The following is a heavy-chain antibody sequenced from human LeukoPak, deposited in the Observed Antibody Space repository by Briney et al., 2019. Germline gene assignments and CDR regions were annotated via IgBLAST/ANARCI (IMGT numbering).Heavy chain of an antibody. CDR2: IIPILGIA. Sequence: GSSVKVSCKASGGSFSSYAISWVRQAPGQGLEWMGRIIPILGIANYAQKFQGRVTITADKSTSTAYMELSSLRSEDTAVYYCAREAIAVAGTSSDYWGQGTLVTVSS. D-gene: IGHD6-19*01. CDR1: GGSFSSYA. V-gene: IGHV1-69*04. J-gene: IGHJ4*02. CDR3: AREAIAVAGTSSDY.